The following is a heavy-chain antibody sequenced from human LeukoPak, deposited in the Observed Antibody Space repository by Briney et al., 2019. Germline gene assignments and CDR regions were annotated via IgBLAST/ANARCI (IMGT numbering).Heavy chain of an antibody. Sequence: ASVKVSCKASGYTFTGYYMHWVRQAPGRGLEWMGWINPNSGGTNYAQSFQGRVTMTRDTSISTAYMELSRLRSDDTAIYYCALVGEALDYWGQGTLVTVSS. J-gene: IGHJ4*02. CDR3: ALVGEALDY. CDR1: GYTFTGYY. CDR2: INPNSGGT. D-gene: IGHD4-17*01. V-gene: IGHV1-2*02.